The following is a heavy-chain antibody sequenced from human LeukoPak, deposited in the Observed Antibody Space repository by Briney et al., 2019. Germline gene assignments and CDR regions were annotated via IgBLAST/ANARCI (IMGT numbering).Heavy chain of an antibody. Sequence: GGSLRLSCAASGFTVSSNYMSWVRQAPGKGLEWVSSISSSSSYIYYADSVKGRFTISRDNAKNSLYLQMNSLRAEDTAVYYCARVRETTVTAFDYWGQGTLVTVSS. CDR1: GFTVSSNY. V-gene: IGHV3-21*01. J-gene: IGHJ4*02. CDR3: ARVRETTVTAFDY. D-gene: IGHD4-17*01. CDR2: ISSSSSYI.